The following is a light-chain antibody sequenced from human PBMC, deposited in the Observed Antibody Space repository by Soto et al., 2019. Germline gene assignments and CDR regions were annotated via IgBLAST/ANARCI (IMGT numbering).Light chain of an antibody. CDR2: AAS. Sequence: DIQMTQSPSSLSASVGDRVTITCRASQSINWYLNWYQQKPGKAPNLLIYAASNVQSGVPSRYSGSGSGTDFTLTISRLQSEDFATYYCKQHYIAPWTFGQETKVDIK. CDR3: KQHYIAPWT. CDR1: QSINWY. V-gene: IGKV1-39*01. J-gene: IGKJ1*01.